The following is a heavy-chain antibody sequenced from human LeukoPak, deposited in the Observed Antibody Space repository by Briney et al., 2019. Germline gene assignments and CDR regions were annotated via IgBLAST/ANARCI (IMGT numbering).Heavy chain of an antibody. V-gene: IGHV3-53*04. D-gene: IGHD3-10*01. CDR1: GFTVSSNY. Sequence: HPGGSLRLSCAASGFTVSSNYMSWVRQAPGKGLEWVAVIYSGGSTHYSDSFKGRFTISRHNSNNTLYLQMNSLRAEDRAVYYCARHGGGSGPFYYYYGMDVWGQGTTVTVSS. J-gene: IGHJ6*02. CDR2: IYSGGST. CDR3: ARHGGGSGPFYYYYGMDV.